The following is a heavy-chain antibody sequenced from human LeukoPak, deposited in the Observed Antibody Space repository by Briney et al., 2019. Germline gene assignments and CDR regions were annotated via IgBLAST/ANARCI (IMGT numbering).Heavy chain of an antibody. D-gene: IGHD4/OR15-4a*01. CDR1: GFTFINAW. V-gene: IGHV3-15*01. J-gene: IGHJ4*02. Sequence: PGRSLRLSCAASGFTFINAWIESARPAPGNGRGWGDPIKSKTHTGTPDSAAPVKDRFTLSRDDSKNTMYLQMASLKSEDTAMYYCTTVATIVTQNFDYWGQGKLVTVSS. CDR2: IKSKTHTGTP. CDR3: TTVATIVTQNFDY.